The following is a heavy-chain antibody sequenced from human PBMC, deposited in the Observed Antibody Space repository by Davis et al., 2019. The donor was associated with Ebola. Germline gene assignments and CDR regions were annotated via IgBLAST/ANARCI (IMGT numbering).Heavy chain of an antibody. V-gene: IGHV3-11*06. J-gene: IGHJ4*02. CDR2: ISSSSSYR. CDR1: GFIFSDYY. Sequence: PGGSLRLSCAASGFIFSDYYMRWIRQAPGKGLEWISYISSSSSYRNYADSVKGRFTISRDNAKNSFFLQMNSLRAEDTAVYYCARDYCTSSSCYLPDYWGQGTLVTVSS. D-gene: IGHD2-2*01. CDR3: ARDYCTSSSCYLPDY.